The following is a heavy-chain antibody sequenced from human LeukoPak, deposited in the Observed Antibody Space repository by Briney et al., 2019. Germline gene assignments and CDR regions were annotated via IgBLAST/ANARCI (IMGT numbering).Heavy chain of an antibody. CDR2: ISSSGSTI. Sequence: AGGSLRLSCAASGFTFSDYYMSRIRQAPGKGLEWVSYISSSGSTIYYADSVKGRFTISRDNAKNSLYLQMNSLRAEDTAVYYCARDRILSVRGVMAPHFDYWGQGTLVTVSS. CDR1: GFTFSDYY. V-gene: IGHV3-11*01. D-gene: IGHD3-10*01. CDR3: ARDRILSVRGVMAPHFDY. J-gene: IGHJ4*02.